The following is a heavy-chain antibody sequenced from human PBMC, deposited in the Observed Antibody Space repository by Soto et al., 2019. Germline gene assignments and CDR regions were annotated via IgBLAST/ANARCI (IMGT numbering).Heavy chain of an antibody. D-gene: IGHD3-3*01. CDR2: ISSRSTNI. CDR1: GFNFNSYA. CDR3: ARVPSPLGITIFGVVNYFDY. J-gene: IGHJ4*02. V-gene: IGHV3-21*01. Sequence: GGSLRLSCAASGFNFNSYAMNWVRQAPGKGLEWVSSISSRSTNIFYADSVKGRFTISRDDVKNSLTLQMTSLRAEDTAVYYCARVPSPLGITIFGVVNYFDYWGRGTLVTVSS.